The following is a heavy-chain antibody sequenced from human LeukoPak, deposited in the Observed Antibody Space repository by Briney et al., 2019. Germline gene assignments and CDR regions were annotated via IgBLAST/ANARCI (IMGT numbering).Heavy chain of an antibody. CDR3: ARVPPDYGMDV. Sequence: SVKVSCKASGGTFSSYAISWVRQAPGQGLEWMGRIIPILGIANYAQKFQGRVTITADKSTSTAYMELSSLRSEDTAVYYCARVPPDYGMDVWGQGTTVTVSS. J-gene: IGHJ6*02. CDR2: IIPILGIA. V-gene: IGHV1-69*04. CDR1: GGTFSSYA.